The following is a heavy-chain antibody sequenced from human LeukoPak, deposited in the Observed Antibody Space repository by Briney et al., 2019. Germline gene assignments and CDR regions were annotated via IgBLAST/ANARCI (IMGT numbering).Heavy chain of an antibody. CDR2: IHYSGST. Sequence: SETLSLTCTVSGGSISSGDYYWRWIRQPPGTGLEWLGYIHYSGSTYYNPSLKSRVTISVDTSKNQFSLKLSSVTAADTAVYYCAREGSRDSSGYSLPDAFDIWGQGTMVTVSS. CDR3: AREGSRDSSGYSLPDAFDI. J-gene: IGHJ3*02. V-gene: IGHV4-30-4*08. CDR1: GGSISSGDYY. D-gene: IGHD3-22*01.